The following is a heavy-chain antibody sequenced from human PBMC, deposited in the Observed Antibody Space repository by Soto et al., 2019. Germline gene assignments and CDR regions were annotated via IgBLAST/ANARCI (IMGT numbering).Heavy chain of an antibody. CDR1: GFTFSSYA. D-gene: IGHD2-2*01. CDR2: ISGSGGST. CDR3: AKVWCSSTSCPTDY. J-gene: IGHJ4*02. Sequence: GGSLRLSCAASGFTFSSYAMSWVRQAPGKGLEWVSAISGSGGSTYYADSVKGRFTISRGNSKNTLYLQMNSLRAEDTAVYYCAKVWCSSTSCPTDYWGQGTLVTVSS. V-gene: IGHV3-23*01.